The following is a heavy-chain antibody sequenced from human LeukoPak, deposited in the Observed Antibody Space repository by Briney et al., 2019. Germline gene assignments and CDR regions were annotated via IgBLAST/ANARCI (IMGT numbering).Heavy chain of an antibody. Sequence: PSETLSFTCAVYGGSFSGYYWSWIRQPPGKGLEWIGEINHSGSTNYNPSLKSRVTISVDTSKNQFSLKLSSVTAADTAVYYCARGGALGYCSSTSCYRGWFDPWGQGTLVTVSS. V-gene: IGHV4-34*01. CDR1: GGSFSGYY. D-gene: IGHD2-2*02. J-gene: IGHJ5*02. CDR2: INHSGST. CDR3: ARGGALGYCSSTSCYRGWFDP.